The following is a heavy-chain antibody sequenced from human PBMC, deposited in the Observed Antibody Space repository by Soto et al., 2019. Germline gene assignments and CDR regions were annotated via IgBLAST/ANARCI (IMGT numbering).Heavy chain of an antibody. V-gene: IGHV3-33*01. Sequence: VQLVESGGGVVQPGMSLRLSCAASRSTFSNYAMHWVRQAPGKGPEWVAVIWYDGSNKYYGESVKGRFSISRDNSKNTLYLDINSLRTEDTAVYYCARDGGSHGPSYFDSWGQGSLVIVSS. D-gene: IGHD3-16*01. CDR2: IWYDGSNK. CDR3: ARDGGSHGPSYFDS. CDR1: RSTFSNYA. J-gene: IGHJ4*02.